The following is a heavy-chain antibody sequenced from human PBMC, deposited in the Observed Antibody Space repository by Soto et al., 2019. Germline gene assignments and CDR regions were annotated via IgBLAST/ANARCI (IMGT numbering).Heavy chain of an antibody. D-gene: IGHD2-21*01. CDR2: IFSNDEK. CDR3: ARIRGDGYDSYGMDV. Sequence: QVTLKESGPVLVKPTETLTLTCTVSGFSLSNARMGVSWIRQPPGKALEWLAHIFSNDEKSYSTSLKSRLTISNYTSKRPVVLTMTNLDPVDTATYYCARIRGDGYDSYGMDVWCQGTTVTVSS. CDR1: GFSLSNARMG. V-gene: IGHV2-26*01. J-gene: IGHJ6*02.